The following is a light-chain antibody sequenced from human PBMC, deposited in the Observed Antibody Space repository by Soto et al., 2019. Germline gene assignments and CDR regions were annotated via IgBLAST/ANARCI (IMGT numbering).Light chain of an antibody. J-gene: IGKJ5*01. CDR2: DAS. Sequence: DIQMAQSPSSLFGSVGDRVSMTWRASQSLNNDLAWYQQKPGKAPNLLIYDASTLERGVPSRFSGTGSGTEFTLAISSLQPDDFATYYCQQYHRSSVTFGQGTRLEIK. V-gene: IGKV1-5*01. CDR3: QQYHRSSVT. CDR1: QSLNND.